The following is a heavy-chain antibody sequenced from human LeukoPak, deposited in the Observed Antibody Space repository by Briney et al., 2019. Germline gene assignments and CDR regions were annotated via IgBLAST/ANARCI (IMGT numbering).Heavy chain of an antibody. D-gene: IGHD4-17*01. Sequence: SGTLSLICAVSGGSFSGYYWTWIRQPPGKGLEWIGEINHSGSANYSPSLSSRVTISLDMSENQFSLKLTSVTAADTAVYYCARGQGTVTTHWGQGTLVTVSS. CDR3: ARGQGTVTTH. CDR2: INHSGSA. J-gene: IGHJ4*02. CDR1: GGSFSGYY. V-gene: IGHV4-34*01.